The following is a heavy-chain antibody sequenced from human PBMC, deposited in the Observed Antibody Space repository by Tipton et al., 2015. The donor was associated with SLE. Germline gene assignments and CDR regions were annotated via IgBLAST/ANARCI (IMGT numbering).Heavy chain of an antibody. D-gene: IGHD2-15*01. CDR1: GFTVSSNY. Sequence: SLRLSCAASGFTVSSNYMSWVRQAPGKGLEWVSVIYSGGSTYYADSVKGRFTISRDNSKNTLYLQMNSLRAEDTAVYYCARESGYCSGGSCTYGMDVWGQGTTVTVSS. V-gene: IGHV3-53*05. J-gene: IGHJ6*02. CDR3: ARESGYCSGGSCTYGMDV. CDR2: IYSGGST.